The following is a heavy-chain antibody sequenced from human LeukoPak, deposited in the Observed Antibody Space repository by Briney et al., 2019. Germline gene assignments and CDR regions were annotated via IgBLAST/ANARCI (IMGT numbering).Heavy chain of an antibody. Sequence: GGSLRLSCAASGFNLDDFAMHWVRLPPGKGLQWVSSISWDSGNSVYAESVKGRFTISRDNARNSLYLQMNSLTPEDTALYYCIKDLRLVLHLDTFDVWGQGTMVTVSS. D-gene: IGHD3-9*01. CDR3: IKDLRLVLHLDTFDV. V-gene: IGHV3-9*01. CDR1: GFNLDDFA. J-gene: IGHJ3*01. CDR2: ISWDSGNS.